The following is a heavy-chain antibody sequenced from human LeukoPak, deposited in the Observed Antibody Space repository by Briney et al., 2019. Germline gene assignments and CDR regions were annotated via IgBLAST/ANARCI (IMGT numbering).Heavy chain of an antibody. CDR3: ARGFPDSTGYYPYFDY. J-gene: IGHJ4*02. CDR2: IYPGDSDT. V-gene: IGHV5-51*01. CDR1: GYSFTSYW. Sequence: GESLKISCKGSGYSFTSYWIGWVRQMPGKGLEWMGIIYPGDSDTRYSPSFQGQVTISADKSINTAYLQWSSLKASDTAIYYCARGFPDSTGYYPYFDYWGQGTLVTVSS. D-gene: IGHD3-22*01.